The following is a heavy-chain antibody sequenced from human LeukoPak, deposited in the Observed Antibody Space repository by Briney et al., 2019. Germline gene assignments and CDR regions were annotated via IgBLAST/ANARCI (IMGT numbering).Heavy chain of an antibody. V-gene: IGHV4-59*01. CDR3: AREIGNYGDYGDWFDP. D-gene: IGHD4-17*01. CDR1: GGSISSYY. Sequence: SETLSLTCTVSGGSISSYYWSWIRQPAGKGLEWIGYIYYSGSTNYNPSLKSRVTISVDTSKNQFSLKLSSVTAADTAVYYCAREIGNYGDYGDWFDPWGQGTLVTVSS. J-gene: IGHJ5*02. CDR2: IYYSGST.